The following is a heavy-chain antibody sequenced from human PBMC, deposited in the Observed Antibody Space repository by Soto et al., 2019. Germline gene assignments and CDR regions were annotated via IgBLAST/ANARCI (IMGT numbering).Heavy chain of an antibody. J-gene: IGHJ5*02. CDR2: IYYSGST. Sequence: SETLSLTCTVSGGSISSSSYYWGWIRQPPGRGLEWIGSIYYSGSTYYNPSLKSRVTISVDTSKNQFSLKLSSVTAAGTAVYYCARPASSGWYDWFDPWGQGTLVTVSS. V-gene: IGHV4-39*01. CDR1: GGSISSSSYY. D-gene: IGHD6-19*01. CDR3: ARPASSGWYDWFDP.